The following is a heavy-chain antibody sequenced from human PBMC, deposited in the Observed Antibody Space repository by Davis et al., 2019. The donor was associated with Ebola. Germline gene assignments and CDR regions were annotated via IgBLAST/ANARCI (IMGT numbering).Heavy chain of an antibody. Sequence: SQTLSLSCTVSGGSISSGDYYWSWIRQPPGKGLEWIGYIYYSGSTYYNPSLKSRVTISVDTSKNQFSLKLSSVTAADTAVYYCARHSVTTLAFMDVWGQGTTVTVSS. V-gene: IGHV4-30-4*01. CDR3: ARHSVTTLAFMDV. CDR2: IYYSGST. J-gene: IGHJ6*02. CDR1: GGSISSGDYY. D-gene: IGHD4-11*01.